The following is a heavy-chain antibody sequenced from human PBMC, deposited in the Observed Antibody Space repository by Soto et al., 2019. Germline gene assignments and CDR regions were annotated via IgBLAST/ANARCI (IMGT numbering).Heavy chain of an antibody. CDR3: AHIPNYYQYDWFDP. J-gene: IGHJ5*02. V-gene: IGHV2-5*02. D-gene: IGHD3-16*01. Sequence: QITLKESGPTLVKPTQTLTLTCTFSGFSLTTRGVGVGWIRQPPGKALECLALIYWDDGKRYSQSLQSRLSINKDPSKHQEVLTMTNVDPVDTATYYCAHIPNYYQYDWFDPWGQGTLVSVSS. CDR1: GFSLTTRGVG. CDR2: IYWDDGK.